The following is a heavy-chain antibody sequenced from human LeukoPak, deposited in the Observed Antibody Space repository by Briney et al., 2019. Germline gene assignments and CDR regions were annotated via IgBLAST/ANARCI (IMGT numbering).Heavy chain of an antibody. CDR1: GFTFSSYG. Sequence: GGSLRLSCAASGFTFSSYGMHWVRQAPGKGLEWVAVIWYDGSNKYYADSVKGRFTISRDNSKNTLYLQMNSLRAEDTAVYYCARDDPDEYYFDYWGQGTPVTVSS. CDR3: ARDDPDEYYFDY. CDR2: IWYDGSNK. V-gene: IGHV3-33*01. J-gene: IGHJ4*02.